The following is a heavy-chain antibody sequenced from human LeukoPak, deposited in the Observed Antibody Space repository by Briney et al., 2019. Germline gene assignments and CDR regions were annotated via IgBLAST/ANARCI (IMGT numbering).Heavy chain of an antibody. J-gene: IGHJ4*02. CDR3: ARVRYASGWYDY. V-gene: IGHV3-48*04. D-gene: IGHD6-19*01. Sequence: GGSLRLSCVASGFTFSAYAMAWVRQAPGKGLEWVSHFTTGGSSTFHADSVKGRFTISRDNTKNSLYLQMNSLRGEDAAVYYCARVRYASGWYDYWGQGALVIVSS. CDR2: FTTGGSST. CDR1: GFTFSAYA.